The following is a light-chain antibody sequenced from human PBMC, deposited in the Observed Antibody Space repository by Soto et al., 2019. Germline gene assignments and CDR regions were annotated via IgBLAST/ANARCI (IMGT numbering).Light chain of an antibody. Sequence: EIMMTQSPAILSVSPGESATLSCRASQSVNSNYLAWYQQHPGQPPRLLIYGISTRATGIPARFSGSGSGTEFSLTISNLQSEDFAVYYCQQYSKWPITFGQGTRLEIK. CDR3: QQYSKWPIT. CDR2: GIS. V-gene: IGKV3-15*01. J-gene: IGKJ5*01. CDR1: QSVNSN.